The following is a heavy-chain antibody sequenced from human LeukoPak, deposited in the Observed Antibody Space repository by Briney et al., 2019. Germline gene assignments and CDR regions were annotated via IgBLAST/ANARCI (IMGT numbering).Heavy chain of an antibody. V-gene: IGHV3-30*03. J-gene: IGHJ4*02. D-gene: IGHD2-2*01. CDR2: ISYDGSNK. Sequence: PGRSLRLSCAVSGFTFSSYGMHWVRQAPGKGLEWVAVISYDGSNKYYADSVKGRFTISRDNSKNTLYLQMNSLRAEDTAVYYCAAGPAAPDYWGQGTLVTVSS. CDR3: AAGPAAPDY. CDR1: GFTFSSYG.